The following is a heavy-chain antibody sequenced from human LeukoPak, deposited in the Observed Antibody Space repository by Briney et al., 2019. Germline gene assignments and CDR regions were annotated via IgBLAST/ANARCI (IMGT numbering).Heavy chain of an antibody. J-gene: IGHJ4*02. CDR2: ISAYNGNT. D-gene: IGHD3-10*01. CDR3: ARDYYGSGSYLPLDY. V-gene: IGHV1-18*01. CDR1: GYTFTSYG. Sequence: ASVKVSCKASGYTFTSYGISWVRQAPGQGLEWMGWISAYNGNTNYAQKLQGRVTMTRDTSTSTVYMELSSLRSEDTAVYYCARDYYGSGSYLPLDYWGQGTLVTVSS.